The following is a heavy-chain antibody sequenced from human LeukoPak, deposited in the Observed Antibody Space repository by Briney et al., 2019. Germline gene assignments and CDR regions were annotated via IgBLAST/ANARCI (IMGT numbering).Heavy chain of an antibody. D-gene: IGHD6-19*01. V-gene: IGHV4-4*07. Sequence: SETLSLTCTVSGGSISSYYWSWIRQPAGKGLEWIERIYTSGSTNYNPSLKSRVTMSVDTSKNQFSLKLSSVTAADTPVYYCARGPQAVAAAWVAFDIWGQGTMVTVSS. CDR2: IYTSGST. CDR1: GGSISSYY. CDR3: ARGPQAVAAAWVAFDI. J-gene: IGHJ3*02.